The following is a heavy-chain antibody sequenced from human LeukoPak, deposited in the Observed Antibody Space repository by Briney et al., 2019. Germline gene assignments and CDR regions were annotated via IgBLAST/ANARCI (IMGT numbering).Heavy chain of an antibody. Sequence: GGSLRLSCAASGFTCSSYAMSWVRQAPGKGLEWVSAISGRGGSTYYADSVKGRFTISRDNSKNTLYLQMNSLRAEDTAVYYCAKDADCSSTSCYVYYYYGMDVWGQGTTVTVSS. CDR1: GFTCSSYA. D-gene: IGHD2-2*01. J-gene: IGHJ6*02. V-gene: IGHV3-23*01. CDR3: AKDADCSSTSCYVYYYYGMDV. CDR2: ISGRGGST.